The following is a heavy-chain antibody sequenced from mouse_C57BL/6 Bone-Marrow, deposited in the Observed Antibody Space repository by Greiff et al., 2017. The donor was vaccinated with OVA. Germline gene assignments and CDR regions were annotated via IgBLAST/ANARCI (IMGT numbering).Heavy chain of an antibody. CDR3: ARGLPFAY. Sequence: QQSCKASGYTFTSYWMHWVKPRPGRGLEWIGRIDPNSGGTKYNEKFKSKATLTVDKPSSTAYMQLSSLTSEDSAVYYCARGLPFAYWGQGTLVTVSA. D-gene: IGHD2-2*01. CDR1: GYTFTSYW. CDR2: IDPNSGGT. J-gene: IGHJ3*01. V-gene: IGHV1-72*01.